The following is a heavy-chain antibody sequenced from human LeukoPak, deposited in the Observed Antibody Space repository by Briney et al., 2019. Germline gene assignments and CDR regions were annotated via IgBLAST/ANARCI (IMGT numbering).Heavy chain of an antibody. CDR2: IYYSGST. V-gene: IGHV4-59*08. Sequence: PSETLSLTCTVSGGSISSYYWSWIRQPPGKGLEWIGYIYYSGSTNYNPSLKSRVTISVDTSKNQFSLKLSSVTAADTAVYYCALYYYGSGTLDYWGQGTLVTVSS. D-gene: IGHD3-10*01. CDR3: ALYYYGSGTLDY. J-gene: IGHJ4*02. CDR1: GGSISSYY.